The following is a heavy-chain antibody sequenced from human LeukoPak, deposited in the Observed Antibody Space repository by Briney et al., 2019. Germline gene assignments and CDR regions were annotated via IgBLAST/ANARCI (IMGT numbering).Heavy chain of an antibody. Sequence: SETLSLTCAVYGGSFSGYYWGWIRQPPGKGLEWIGEINHSGSTNYNPSLKSRVTISVDTSKNQFSLKLSSVTAADAAVYYCATVTTGVDYWGQGTLVTVSS. CDR2: INHSGST. CDR1: GGSFSGYY. D-gene: IGHD4-11*01. V-gene: IGHV4-34*01. J-gene: IGHJ4*02. CDR3: ATVTTGVDY.